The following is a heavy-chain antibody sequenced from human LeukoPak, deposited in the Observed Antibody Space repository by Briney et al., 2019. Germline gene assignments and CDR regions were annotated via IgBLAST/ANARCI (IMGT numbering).Heavy chain of an antibody. D-gene: IGHD3-10*01. CDR3: ARGNRPQRFYGSGSFDP. CDR1: GYTFTGYY. J-gene: IGHJ5*02. CDR2: TNTNTGNP. Sequence: ASVKVSCKASGYTFTGYYMHWVRQAPGQGPEWMGWTNTNTGNPTYAQGFTGRFVLSVDTSVSTAFLEITSLKSEDTGVYYCARGNRPQRFYGSGSFDPWGQGTLVSVTS. V-gene: IGHV7-4-1*02.